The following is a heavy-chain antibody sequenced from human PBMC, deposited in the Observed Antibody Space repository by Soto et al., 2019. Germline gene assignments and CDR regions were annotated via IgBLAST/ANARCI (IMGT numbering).Heavy chain of an antibody. CDR2: ISGSGGST. V-gene: IGHV3-23*01. CDR1: GFTFSSYA. Sequence: PGGSLRLSCAASGFTFSSYAMSWVRQAPGKGLEWVSAISGSGGSTYYADSVKGRFTISRDNSKNTLYLQMNSLRAEDTAVYYCAKSSLRYFDWSHDYWGQGTLVTVS. CDR3: AKSSLRYFDWSHDY. J-gene: IGHJ4*02. D-gene: IGHD3-9*01.